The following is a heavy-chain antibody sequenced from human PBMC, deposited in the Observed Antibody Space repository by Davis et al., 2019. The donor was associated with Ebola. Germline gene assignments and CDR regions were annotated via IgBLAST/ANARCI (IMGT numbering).Heavy chain of an antibody. J-gene: IGHJ4*02. CDR2: IDYSGST. Sequence: MPSETLSLTCTVSGGSISSYYWSWIRQPPGKGLEWIGYIDYSGSTNYNPSLKSRVTISVDTSKNQSSLKLSSVTAADTAVYYCARGDRGRYVAGYWGQGTLVTVSS. V-gene: IGHV4-59*13. CDR1: GGSISSYY. D-gene: IGHD1-26*01. CDR3: ARGDRGRYVAGY.